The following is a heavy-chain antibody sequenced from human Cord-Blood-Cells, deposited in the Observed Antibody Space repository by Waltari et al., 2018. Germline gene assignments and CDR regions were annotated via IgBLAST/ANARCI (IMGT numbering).Heavy chain of an antibody. CDR2: IYHSGST. V-gene: IGHV4-38-2*01. CDR1: GYAIRSGYY. CDR3: ARGDLVRN. J-gene: IGHJ4*02. Sequence: QVQLQESGPGLVTPSETLSLTCAVSGYAIRSGYYWGWIRQPPGKGLEWIGSIYHSGSTYYNPSLKSRVTISVDTSKNQFSLKLSSVTAADTAVYYCARGDLVRNWGQGTLVTVSS. D-gene: IGHD3-3*01.